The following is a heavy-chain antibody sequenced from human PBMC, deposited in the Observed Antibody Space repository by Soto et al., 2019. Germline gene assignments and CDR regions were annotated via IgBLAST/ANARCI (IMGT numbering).Heavy chain of an antibody. CDR2: INPNSGGT. CDR3: ARESNYYDSSGLDY. J-gene: IGHJ4*02. D-gene: IGHD3-22*01. Sequence: GASVKVSCKASGYTFTGYYMHWVRLAPGQGLEWMGWINPNSGGTNYAQKFQGWVTMTRDTSISTAYMELSRLRSDDTAVYYCARESNYYDSSGLDYWGQGTLVTVSS. V-gene: IGHV1-2*04. CDR1: GYTFTGYY.